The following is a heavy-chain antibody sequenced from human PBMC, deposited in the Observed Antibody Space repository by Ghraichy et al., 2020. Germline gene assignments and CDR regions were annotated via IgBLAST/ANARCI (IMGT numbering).Heavy chain of an antibody. D-gene: IGHD3-9*01. CDR3: ARDRYSGGELDL. Sequence: ASVKVSCKASGYTLTQYVLHWVRQAPGQGLEWMGWISPNSGETYYAQKFQGWVTMTRDTSINTAYMELSRPTSDDTAVYYCARDRYSGGELDLWGQGTLVTVSS. CDR2: ISPNSGET. V-gene: IGHV1-2*04. J-gene: IGHJ5*02. CDR1: GYTLTQYV.